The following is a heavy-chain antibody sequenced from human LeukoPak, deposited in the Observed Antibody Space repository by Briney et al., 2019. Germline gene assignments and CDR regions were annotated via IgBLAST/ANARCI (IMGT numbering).Heavy chain of an antibody. CDR3: ASRYSGSYLPDAFDI. CDR1: GFTFSTYS. Sequence: GGSLTLSCAASGFTFSTYSMNWVGQAPGKGLEWVSSISSSSSYIYYADSVKGRFTISRDSAKNSLYLQMNSLRAGDTAVYYCASRYSGSYLPDAFDIWGQGTMVTVSS. J-gene: IGHJ3*02. V-gene: IGHV3-21*01. CDR2: ISSSSSYI. D-gene: IGHD1-26*01.